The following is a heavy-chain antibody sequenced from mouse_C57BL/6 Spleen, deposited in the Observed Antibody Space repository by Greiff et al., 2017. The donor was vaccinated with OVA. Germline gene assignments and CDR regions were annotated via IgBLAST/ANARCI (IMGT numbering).Heavy chain of an antibody. D-gene: IGHD2-1*01. Sequence: VKLMESGPELVKPGASVKISCKASGYAFSSSWMNWVKQRPGKGLEWIGRIYPGDGDTNYNGKFKGKATLTADKSSSTAYMQLSSLTSEDSAVYFCAPYGNLDYWGQGTTLTVSS. V-gene: IGHV1-82*01. CDR3: APYGNLDY. CDR2: IYPGDGDT. CDR1: GYAFSSSW. J-gene: IGHJ2*01.